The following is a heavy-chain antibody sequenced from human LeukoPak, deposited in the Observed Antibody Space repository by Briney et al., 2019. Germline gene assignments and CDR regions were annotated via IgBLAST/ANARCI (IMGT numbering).Heavy chain of an antibody. D-gene: IGHD5-18*01. CDR2: VYYSGNT. CDR1: GGFISSSDY. J-gene: IGHJ6*03. V-gene: IGHV4-39*01. CDR3: ARLSRVRYSSGFQPLHYYYTDV. Sequence: SETLSLTCSVSGGFISSSDYWGWIRQTPGKGLEWIGTVYYSGNTYYNSSLKSRVTISVDTSKNQFSLRLSSLTAADTAVYYCARLSRVRYSSGFQPLHYYYTDVWGKGTTVTASS.